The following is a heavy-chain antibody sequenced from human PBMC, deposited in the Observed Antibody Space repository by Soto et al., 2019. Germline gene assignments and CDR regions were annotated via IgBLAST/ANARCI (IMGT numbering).Heavy chain of an antibody. CDR3: GRVPTP. CDR2: IYHSGRT. V-gene: IGHV4-30-2*01. J-gene: IGHJ5*02. CDR1: GGPISSGGYS. Sequence: SETLSLTCAVSGGPISSGGYSWSWIRQPPGKGLEWIGYIYHSGRTYYNPSLKSRVTISVDRSKNQFSLKLSSVTAADTAVYYCGRVPTPWGQGTLVTVSS.